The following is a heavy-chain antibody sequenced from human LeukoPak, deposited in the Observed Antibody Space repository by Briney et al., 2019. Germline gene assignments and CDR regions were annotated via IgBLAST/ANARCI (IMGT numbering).Heavy chain of an antibody. J-gene: IGHJ6*03. Sequence: GASVKASCKASGYTFTSYDINWVRQATGQGLEWMGWMNPNSGNTGYAQKFQGRVTITRNTSISTAYMELSSLRSEDTAVYYCARGPGSSSDYYYYYMDVWGKGTTVTVSS. D-gene: IGHD6-6*01. CDR2: MNPNSGNT. CDR1: GYTFTSYD. CDR3: ARGPGSSSDYYYYYMDV. V-gene: IGHV1-8*03.